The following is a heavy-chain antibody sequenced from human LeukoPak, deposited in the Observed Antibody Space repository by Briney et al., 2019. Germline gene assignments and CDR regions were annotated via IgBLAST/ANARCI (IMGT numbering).Heavy chain of an antibody. V-gene: IGHV3-64D*06. CDR1: GFTFSNYP. Sequence: GGSLRLSCSASGFTFSNYPMHWVRQAPGKGLEYVSVVSTNGGATYYADSVKGRSTISRDNSKNTVYLQISSLRGEDTAMYYCVRGWRIMDVWGQGSTVTVSS. CDR3: VRGWRIMDV. CDR2: VSTNGGAT. D-gene: IGHD5-24*01. J-gene: IGHJ6*02.